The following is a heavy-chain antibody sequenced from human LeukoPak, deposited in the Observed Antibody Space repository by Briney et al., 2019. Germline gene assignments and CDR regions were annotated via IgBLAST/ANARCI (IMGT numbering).Heavy chain of an antibody. CDR2: IYYSGST. J-gene: IGHJ6*03. D-gene: IGHD2-21*01. V-gene: IGHV4-61*05. CDR3: ARALGEKTYYYYYMDV. Sequence: PSETLSLTCTVSGGSISTSNYYWGWIRQPPGKGLEWIGYIYYSGSTNYNPSLKSRVTISVDTSKNQFSLKLSSVTAADTAVYYCARALGEKTYYYYYMDVWGKGTTVTISS. CDR1: GGSISTSNYY.